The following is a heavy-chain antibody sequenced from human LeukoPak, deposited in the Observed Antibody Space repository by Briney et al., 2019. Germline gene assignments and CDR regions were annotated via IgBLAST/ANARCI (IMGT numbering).Heavy chain of an antibody. J-gene: IGHJ5*02. Sequence: GASVKVSCKASGYTFSSYYMHWVRQAPGQGLEWMGIINPSGGSTSYAQKFQGRVTITRDMSTSTAYMELSSLRSEDTAVYYCAADIDSSGYPWGQGTLVTVSS. CDR3: AADIDSSGYP. CDR1: GYTFSSYY. V-gene: IGHV1-46*01. CDR2: INPSGGST. D-gene: IGHD3-22*01.